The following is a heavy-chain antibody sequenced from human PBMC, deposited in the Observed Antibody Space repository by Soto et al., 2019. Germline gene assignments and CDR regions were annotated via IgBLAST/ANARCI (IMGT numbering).Heavy chain of an antibody. CDR1: GGSISSGGYS. Sequence: SETLSLTCAVSGGSISSGGYSWSWIRQPPGKGLEWIGYIYHSGSTYYNPSLKSRVTISVDRSKNQFSLKLSSVTAADTAVYYCARGSAAGTKSTLDYWGQGTLVTVSS. CDR3: ARGSAAGTKSTLDY. CDR2: IYHSGST. D-gene: IGHD6-13*01. V-gene: IGHV4-30-2*01. J-gene: IGHJ4*02.